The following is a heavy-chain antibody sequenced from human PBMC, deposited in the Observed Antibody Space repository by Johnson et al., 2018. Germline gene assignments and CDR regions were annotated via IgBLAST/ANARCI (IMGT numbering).Heavy chain of an antibody. Sequence: QVQLVESGAEVKKPGSSVTVSCKASGGTFSSYAFSWVRQAPGQGLEWVGGIIPFFGTADYAQKFKGRVTMTADGETNPGYMQLGSLRSEDTAIYYCATLLLEASAGLGMDVWGQGTTVIVSS. CDR3: ATLLLEASAGLGMDV. J-gene: IGHJ6*02. CDR1: GGTFSSYA. V-gene: IGHV1-69*01. CDR2: IIPFFGTA. D-gene: IGHD1-26*01.